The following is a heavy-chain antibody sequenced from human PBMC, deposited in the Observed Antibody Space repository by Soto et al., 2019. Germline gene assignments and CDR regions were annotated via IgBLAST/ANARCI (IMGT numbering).Heavy chain of an antibody. Sequence: GGSLRVSCAASGFTFISYGMHWGRQAPGKGLEWVAVISYDGSNKYYADSVKGRFTISRDNSKNTLYLQMNSLRAEDTAVYYCAKDLGHMGLYYYYGMDVWGQGTTVTVSS. CDR3: AKDLGHMGLYYYYGMDV. CDR2: ISYDGSNK. D-gene: IGHD2-21*01. V-gene: IGHV3-30*18. J-gene: IGHJ6*02. CDR1: GFTFISYG.